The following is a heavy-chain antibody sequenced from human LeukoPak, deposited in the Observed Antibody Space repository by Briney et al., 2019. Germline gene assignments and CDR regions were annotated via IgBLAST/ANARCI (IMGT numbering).Heavy chain of an antibody. J-gene: IGHJ4*02. CDR3: AKRITVSTGYYLDS. CDR2: ISGAGSHT. CDR1: GFRFSSFA. D-gene: IGHD5/OR15-5a*01. Sequence: GESLRLSCVGSGFRFSSFAMSWVRQAPGKGLEWVSTISGAGSHTYFADSVKGRFTVSRGDSKSMHFLQMNSLRPEDTALYFCAKRITVSTGYYLDSWGRGTLVTVSS. V-gene: IGHV3-23*01.